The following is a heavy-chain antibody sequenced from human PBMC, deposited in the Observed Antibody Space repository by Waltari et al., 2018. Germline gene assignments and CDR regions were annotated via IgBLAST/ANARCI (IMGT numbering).Heavy chain of an antibody. D-gene: IGHD7-27*01. CDR1: GDSITSNSFY. V-gene: IGHV4-61*02. CDR3: VREVTKVELGRRLPHFFDS. CDR2: VHSSDYI. J-gene: IGHJ5*01. Sequence: QVQLQESGPGLVKPSQTLSLTCTVSGDSITSNSFYWNWVRQPTGKGLEWIGRVHSSDYIKYNPSLKSRVTMTRDTSKKQCFLKLTSVTAADTACYYCVREVTKVELGRRLPHFFDSWGQGTLVTVSS.